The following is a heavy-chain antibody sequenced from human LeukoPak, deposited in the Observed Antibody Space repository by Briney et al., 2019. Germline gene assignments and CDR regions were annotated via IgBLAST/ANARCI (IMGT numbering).Heavy chain of an antibody. CDR1: GGSISSGGYY. CDR2: IYYSGST. D-gene: IGHD6-6*01. V-gene: IGHV4-31*03. CDR3: ARGRVRYSSSSKYYFDY. Sequence: SQTLSLTCTVSGGSISSGGYYWSWIRQHPGKGLEWIGYIYYSGSTYYNPSLKSRVTISVDTSKNQFSLKLSSVIAADTAVYYCARGRVRYSSSSKYYFDYWGQGTLVTVSS. J-gene: IGHJ4*02.